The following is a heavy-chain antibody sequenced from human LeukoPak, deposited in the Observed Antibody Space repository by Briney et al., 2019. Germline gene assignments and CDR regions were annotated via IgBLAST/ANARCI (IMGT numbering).Heavy chain of an antibody. Sequence: GGSLRLSCAASGFTFSSYGMSWVRQAPGKGLEWVSAISGSGGSTYYADSVKGRFTISRDNSKNTLYLQMNSLRAEDTAVYYCAKVTYDSSTFDYWGQGTLVTVSS. J-gene: IGHJ4*02. D-gene: IGHD3-22*01. CDR2: ISGSGGST. CDR3: AKVTYDSSTFDY. V-gene: IGHV3-23*01. CDR1: GFTFSSYG.